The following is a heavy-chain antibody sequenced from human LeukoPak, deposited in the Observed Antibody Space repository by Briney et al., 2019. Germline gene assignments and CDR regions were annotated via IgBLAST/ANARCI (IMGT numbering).Heavy chain of an antibody. V-gene: IGHV3-21*04. D-gene: IGHD5-12*01. Sequence: GGSLRLSCAASGFTFSSYSMNWVRQPPGKGLEWVSSISSSSSYIYHADSVKGRFNISRDKSKNTLYLQMNSLRAEDTAVYYRAKGSGYVPLDYWGQGTLVTVSS. CDR1: GFTFSSYS. J-gene: IGHJ4*02. CDR3: AKGSGYVPLDY. CDR2: ISSSSSYI.